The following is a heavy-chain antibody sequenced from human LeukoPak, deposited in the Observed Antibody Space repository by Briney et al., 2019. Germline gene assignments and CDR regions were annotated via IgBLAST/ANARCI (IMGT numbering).Heavy chain of an antibody. V-gene: IGHV3-74*01. CDR2: IDGDGSRI. J-gene: IGHJ4*02. CDR3: TSDTVDTAVGIDY. CDR1: GFTFSRHW. Sequence: GGSLRLSCAASGFTFSRHWMHWVRQAPGKGLLWVSRIDGDGSRISYADSVKGRFTISRDNAKNTLFLQMNSLRAEDTAIYYCTSDTVDTAVGIDYWGQGTLVTVSS. D-gene: IGHD5-18*01.